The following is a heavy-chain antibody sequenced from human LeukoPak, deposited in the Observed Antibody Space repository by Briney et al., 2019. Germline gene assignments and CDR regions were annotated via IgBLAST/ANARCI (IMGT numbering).Heavy chain of an antibody. J-gene: IGHJ4*02. CDR3: ARGRGGDYVPSRFDY. D-gene: IGHD4-17*01. V-gene: IGHV3-23*01. Sequence: GGSLRLSCAASGFTFSSYAMSWVRQAPGKGLEWVSAISGSGGSTYYADSVEGRFTVSRDNSKNTLYLQMNSLRAEDTAVYYCARGRGGDYVPSRFDYWGQGTLVTVSS. CDR1: GFTFSSYA. CDR2: ISGSGGST.